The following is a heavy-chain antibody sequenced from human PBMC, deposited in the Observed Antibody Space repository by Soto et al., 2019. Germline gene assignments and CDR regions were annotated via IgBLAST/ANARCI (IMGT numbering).Heavy chain of an antibody. J-gene: IGHJ3*02. D-gene: IGHD3-9*01. CDR2: IYYSGST. CDR3: ARTYYDILTGYCDAFDI. Sequence: KPSETLSLTCTVSGGSISSSSYYWGWIRQPPGKGLEWIGSIYYSGSTYYNPSLKSRVTISVDTSKNQFSLKLSSVTAADTAVYYCARTYYDILTGYCDAFDIWGQGTMVTVSS. CDR1: GGSISSSSYY. V-gene: IGHV4-39*01.